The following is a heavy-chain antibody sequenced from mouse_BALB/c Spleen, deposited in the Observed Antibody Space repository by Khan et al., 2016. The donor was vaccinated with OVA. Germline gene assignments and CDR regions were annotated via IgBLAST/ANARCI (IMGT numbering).Heavy chain of an antibody. CDR1: GYSITSDYA. CDR3: ARIDGGGFDY. CDR2: ISYSGNT. Sequence: EVQLQESGPGLVKPSQSLSLICTVTGYSITSDYAWNWIRQFPGNKLEWMGFISYSGNTKYNPSLKSRISITRDTSKNQFFLQLNSATTEDTATYFCARIDGGGFDYWGQGTTLTVSS. J-gene: IGHJ2*01. V-gene: IGHV3-2*02.